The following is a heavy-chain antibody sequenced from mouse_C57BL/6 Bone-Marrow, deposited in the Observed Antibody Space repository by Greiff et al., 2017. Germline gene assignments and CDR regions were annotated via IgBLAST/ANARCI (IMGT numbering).Heavy chain of an antibody. CDR2: IDPSDGYT. Sequence: QVQLQQPGAELVKPGASVTLSCKASGYTFTSYWMQWVKQRPGQGLEWIGEIDPSDGYTNYNQKFKGKATFTVDTSSSTAYMQLRSLTSEDSAVYDCARGKGLLRDWGQGTTLTVSS. CDR1: GYTFTSYW. CDR3: ARGKGLLRD. V-gene: IGHV1-50*01. D-gene: IGHD1-1*01. J-gene: IGHJ2*01.